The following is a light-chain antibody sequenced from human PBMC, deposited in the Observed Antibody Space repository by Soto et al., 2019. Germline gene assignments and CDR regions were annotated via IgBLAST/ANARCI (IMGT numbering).Light chain of an antibody. J-gene: IGKJ1*01. CDR1: QSISSY. Sequence: DIQMTQSPSSLSASVGDRVTITCRASQSISSYLNWYQQKPGKAPKLLIYAASSLQSGVPSRFSGSGSGTDFTLTTSSLQPEDFATYYCQQSYSTPQSTFGQGTKVDIK. CDR2: AAS. CDR3: QQSYSTPQST. V-gene: IGKV1-39*01.